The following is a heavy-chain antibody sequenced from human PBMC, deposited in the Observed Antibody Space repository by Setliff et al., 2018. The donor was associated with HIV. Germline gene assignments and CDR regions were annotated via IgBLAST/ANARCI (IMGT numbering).Heavy chain of an antibody. J-gene: IGHJ6*03. V-gene: IGHV1-69*10. CDR3: ARVPVSRYYYYMDV. CDR1: GGTFSSYG. D-gene: IGHD6-13*01. CDR2: IIPILGIA. Sequence: SVKVSCKASGGTFSSYGINWVRQAPGQGLEWMGGIIPILGIANYAQKFQGRVTINADKSTSTAYMELSSLRSEDTAVYYCARVPVSRYYYYMDVWGKGTTVTVSS.